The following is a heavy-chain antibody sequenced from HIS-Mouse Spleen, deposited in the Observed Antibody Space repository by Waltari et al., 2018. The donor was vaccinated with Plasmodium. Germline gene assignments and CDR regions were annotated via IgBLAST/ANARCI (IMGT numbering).Heavy chain of an antibody. CDR1: GGSISSYY. D-gene: IGHD6-6*01. CDR2: IYYSGST. V-gene: IGHV4-59*01. J-gene: IGHJ4*02. Sequence: QVQLQESGPGLVKPSETLSLTCTVPGGSISSYYWSWIRQPPGKGLEWIGYIYYSGSTNYNPSLKSRVTISVDKSKNQFSLKLSSVTAADTAVYYCARGGYSSSSYYFDYWGQGTVVTVSS. CDR3: ARGGYSSSSYYFDY.